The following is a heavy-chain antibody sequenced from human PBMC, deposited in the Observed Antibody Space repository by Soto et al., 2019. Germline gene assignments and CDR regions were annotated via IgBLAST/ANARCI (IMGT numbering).Heavy chain of an antibody. CDR1: GGSILDSTYY. J-gene: IGHJ5*02. Sequence: PSETLSLTCTVSGGSILDSTYYWAWIRQSPGKGLEWIGTIFYSGGTFYTPSLKSRVTMSVDTSNNQFSLKLSSVTASDTAMYYCAKRRGGNPDDWFDPWGQGTLVTVSS. D-gene: IGHD2-15*01. CDR2: IFYSGGT. CDR3: AKRRGGNPDDWFDP. V-gene: IGHV4-39*07.